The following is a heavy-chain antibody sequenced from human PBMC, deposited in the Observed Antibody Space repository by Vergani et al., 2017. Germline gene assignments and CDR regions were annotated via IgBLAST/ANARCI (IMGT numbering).Heavy chain of an antibody. CDR3: AREVREMYSDYDSRVDY. CDR1: GYTFTNYT. V-gene: IGHV7-4-1*02. J-gene: IGHJ4*02. CDR2: INTNTGNP. Sequence: QVQLVQSGSELKKPGASVKVSCKASGYTFTNYTMNWVRQAPGQGLEWMGWINTNTGNPTYAQGFTGRFLFSLDTPVSTAYLQINSLKAVDTAVYYCAREVREMYSDYDSRVDYLCQGALVTVSS. D-gene: IGHD4-11*01.